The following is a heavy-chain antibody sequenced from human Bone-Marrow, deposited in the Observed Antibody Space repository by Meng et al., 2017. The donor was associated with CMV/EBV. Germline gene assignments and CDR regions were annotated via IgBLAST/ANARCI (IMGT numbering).Heavy chain of an antibody. CDR1: GGSISSDDYY. J-gene: IGHJ4*02. D-gene: IGHD2-8*02. CDR3: ARLGAPRGWCFDY. V-gene: IGHV4-30-4*08. Sequence: LRLSCTVSGGSISSDDYYWSWIRQPPGKGLEWIGYIYYSGNTYYNPSLKSRLTISVDTSKNQFSLKLNSVTAADTAVYYCARLGAPRGWCFDYWGQGTLVTVSS. CDR2: IYYSGNT.